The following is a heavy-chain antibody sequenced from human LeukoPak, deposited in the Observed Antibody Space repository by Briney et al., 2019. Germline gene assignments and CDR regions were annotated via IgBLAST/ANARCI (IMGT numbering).Heavy chain of an antibody. V-gene: IGHV4-59*13. D-gene: IGHD3-9*01. Sequence: PSETLPLTCTVSGGSISSYYWSWIRQPPGKGLEWIGYIYYSGSTNYNPSLKSRVTISVDTSKTQFSLKLSSVTAADTAVYYCARGNYDILTGYYWSPYFDYWGQGTLVTVSS. J-gene: IGHJ4*02. CDR2: IYYSGST. CDR1: GGSISSYY. CDR3: ARGNYDILTGYYWSPYFDY.